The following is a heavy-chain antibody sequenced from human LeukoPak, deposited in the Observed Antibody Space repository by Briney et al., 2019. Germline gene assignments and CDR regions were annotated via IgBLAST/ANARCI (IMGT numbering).Heavy chain of an antibody. CDR3: ARVGWILPTPGRDYFYGMDV. CDR2: ISYDGSNK. J-gene: IGHJ6*02. V-gene: IGHV3-30-3*01. D-gene: IGHD5-18*01. CDR1: GFTFSDFA. Sequence: SGGSLRLSCAASGFTFSDFAMHWVRQAPGKGLEWLSVISYDGSNKYYADSVEGRFTISRDNSKSTLYLQVTSLRAEDTAVYYCARVGWILPTPGRDYFYGMDVWGQGTTVTVSS.